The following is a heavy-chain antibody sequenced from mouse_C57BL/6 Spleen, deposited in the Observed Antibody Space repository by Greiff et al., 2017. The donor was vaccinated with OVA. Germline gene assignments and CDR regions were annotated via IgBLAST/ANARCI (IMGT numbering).Heavy chain of an antibody. CDR1: GYAFSSYW. Sequence: VQLQESGAELVKPGASVKISCKASGYAFSSYWMNWVKQRPGKGLEWIGQIYPGDGDTNYNGKFKGKATLTVDKSSSTAYMQLSSLTSEDSAVYFCARLGYDDGYLYDAMDYWGQGTSVTVSS. J-gene: IGHJ4*01. D-gene: IGHD2-3*01. V-gene: IGHV1-80*01. CDR2: IYPGDGDT. CDR3: ARLGYDDGYLYDAMDY.